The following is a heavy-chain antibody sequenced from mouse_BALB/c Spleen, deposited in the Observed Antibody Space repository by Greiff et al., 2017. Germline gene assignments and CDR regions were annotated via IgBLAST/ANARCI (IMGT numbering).Heavy chain of an antibody. CDR2: ILPGSGST. V-gene: IGHV1-9*01. Sequence: QVQLQQSGAELMKPGASVKISCKATGYTFSSYWIEWVKQRPGHGLEWIGEILPGSGSTNYNEKFKGKATFTADTSSNTAYMQLSSLTSEDSAVYYCARRSTMITGFAYWGQGTLVTVSA. CDR3: ARRSTMITGFAY. D-gene: IGHD2-4*01. J-gene: IGHJ3*01. CDR1: GYTFSSYW.